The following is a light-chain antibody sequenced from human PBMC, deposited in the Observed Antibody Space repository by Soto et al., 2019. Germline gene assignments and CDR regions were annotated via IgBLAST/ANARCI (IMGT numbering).Light chain of an antibody. J-gene: IGLJ1*01. Sequence: QSVLTQPASVSGSPGQSITISCTGTSSDVGDYNYVSWYQQHPGKAPKLMIYEVSNRPSGVSNRFSGSKSGNTASLTISGLQAEDEADYYCSSYTSSTTRCVFGSGTKVTVL. CDR1: SSDVGDYNY. V-gene: IGLV2-14*01. CDR3: SSYTSSTTRCV. CDR2: EVS.